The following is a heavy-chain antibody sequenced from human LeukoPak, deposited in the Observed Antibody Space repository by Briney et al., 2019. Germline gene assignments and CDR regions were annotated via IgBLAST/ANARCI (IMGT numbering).Heavy chain of an antibody. D-gene: IGHD2-21*02. CDR3: ARSSEVVTAINDY. Sequence: ASVKVSCKASGYTFTGYYMHWVRQAPGQGLEWMGWINPNSGGTDYAQKFQGRVTMTRDTSISTAYVELSSLRSDDTAVYYCARSSEVVTAINDYWGQGTLVTVSS. J-gene: IGHJ4*02. CDR2: INPNSGGT. CDR1: GYTFTGYY. V-gene: IGHV1-2*02.